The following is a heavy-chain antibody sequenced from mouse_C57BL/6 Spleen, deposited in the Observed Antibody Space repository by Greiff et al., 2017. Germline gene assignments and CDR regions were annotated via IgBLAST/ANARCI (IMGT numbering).Heavy chain of an antibody. J-gene: IGHJ2*01. CDR3: ARGILYYFDY. CDR1: GYTFTSYW. V-gene: IGHV1-50*01. Sequence: QVQLQQPGAELVKPGASVKLSCKASGYTFTSYWMQWVKQRPGQGLEWIGEIDPSDSYTNSNQKFKGKATLTVDTSSSTAYMQLSSLTSEDSAVYYCARGILYYFDYWGQGTTLTVSS. CDR2: IDPSDSYT.